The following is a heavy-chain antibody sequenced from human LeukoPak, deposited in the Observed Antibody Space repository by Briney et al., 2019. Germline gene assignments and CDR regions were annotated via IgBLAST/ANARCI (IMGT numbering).Heavy chain of an antibody. Sequence: SETLSLTCTVSGGSISSSSYYWGWIRQPPGKGLEWIGSIYYSGSTYYNPSLKSRVTISVDTSNNHSSLKLSSVTAADTAVYYCARQGSYGSGSYFDYWGQGTLVTVSS. D-gene: IGHD3-10*01. CDR1: GGSISSSSYY. CDR2: IYYSGST. J-gene: IGHJ4*02. V-gene: IGHV4-39*01. CDR3: ARQGSYGSGSYFDY.